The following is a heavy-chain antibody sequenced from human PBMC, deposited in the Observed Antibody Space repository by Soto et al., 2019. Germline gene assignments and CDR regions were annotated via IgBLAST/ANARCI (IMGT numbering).Heavy chain of an antibody. CDR1: GYTFTSYA. CDR3: ARVRSGWNHDLGY. V-gene: IGHV1-3*01. D-gene: IGHD6-19*01. J-gene: IGHJ4*02. CDR2: INAGNGNT. Sequence: QVQLVQTGAEVKKPGASVKVSCKASGYTFTSYAMHWVRQAPGQRLEWMGWINAGNGNTKYSQKFQGRVTITRDTSASTAYMELGSMRYEDTAVYYCARVRSGWNHDLGYWGQGNLVTVSS.